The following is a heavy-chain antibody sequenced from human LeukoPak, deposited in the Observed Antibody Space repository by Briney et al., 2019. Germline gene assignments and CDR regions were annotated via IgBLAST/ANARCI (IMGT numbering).Heavy chain of an antibody. J-gene: IGHJ3*02. D-gene: IGHD7-27*01. CDR2: IYYSGST. CDR1: GFTFSSYSMN. CDR3: ATPGGLTGDAFDI. Sequence: PGGSLRLSCAASGFTFSSYSMNWVRQPPGKGLEWIGSIYYSGSTYYNPSLKSRVTISVDTSKNQFSLKLSSVTAADTAVYYCATPGGLTGDAFDIWGQGTMVTVSS. V-gene: IGHV4-59*05.